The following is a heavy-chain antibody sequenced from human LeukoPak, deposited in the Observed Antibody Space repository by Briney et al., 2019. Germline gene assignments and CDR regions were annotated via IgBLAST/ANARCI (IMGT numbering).Heavy chain of an antibody. V-gene: IGHV4-4*02. Sequence: SETLSLTCAVSGGSISSSNWWSWVRQPPGKGLEWIGEIYHSGSTNYNPSLKSRVTISLDTSRNQFSLRLSSVTAADTADYYCARAQGNGLIDFWGQGTLVTVSS. J-gene: IGHJ4*02. CDR3: ARAQGNGLIDF. CDR1: GGSISSSNW. CDR2: IYHSGST. D-gene: IGHD3/OR15-3a*01.